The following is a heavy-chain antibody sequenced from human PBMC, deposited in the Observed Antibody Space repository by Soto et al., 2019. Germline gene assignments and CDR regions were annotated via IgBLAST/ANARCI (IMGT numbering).Heavy chain of an antibody. J-gene: IGHJ6*02. CDR3: ATATISPVSATLSPSGMDV. V-gene: IGHV1-69*01. CDR1: GGTFNNFA. D-gene: IGHD6-25*01. CDR2: IMPVFHTT. Sequence: QVQLVQSGAEVKKPGSSVKVSCQASGGTFNNFAFTWVRQAPGQGLEWLGGIMPVFHTTNIAQTFQDRITVTANAFTTSVYMEMTTLRYADTAVYYCATATISPVSATLSPSGMDVWAQGTTVTVSS.